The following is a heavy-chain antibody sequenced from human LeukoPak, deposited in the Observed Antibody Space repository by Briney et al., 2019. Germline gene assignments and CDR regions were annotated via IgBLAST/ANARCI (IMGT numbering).Heavy chain of an antibody. CDR3: AKNYHDFWSGYYFHY. CDR2: ITWDASST. Sequence: GGSLRLSCAASGFTFSSYSMSWVRQAPGKGLEWVSLITWDASSTYYADSVKGRFTISRDNRKNSLYLQMNSLRPEDTALYYCAKNYHDFWSGYYFHYWGQGTLVTVSS. CDR1: GFTFSSYS. V-gene: IGHV3-43*01. J-gene: IGHJ4*02. D-gene: IGHD3-3*01.